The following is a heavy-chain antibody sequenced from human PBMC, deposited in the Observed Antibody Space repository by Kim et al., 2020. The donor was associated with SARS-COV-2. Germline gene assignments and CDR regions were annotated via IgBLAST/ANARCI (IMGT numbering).Heavy chain of an antibody. CDR3: ARDARYYYGSGTGNWFDP. J-gene: IGHJ5*02. CDR2: ISAYNGNT. Sequence: ASVKVSCKASGYTFTSYGISWVRQAPGQGLEWMGWISAYNGNTNYAQKLQGRVTMTTDTSTSTAYMELRSLRSDDTAVYYCARDARYYYGSGTGNWFDPWGQGTLVTVSS. V-gene: IGHV1-18*01. D-gene: IGHD3-10*01. CDR1: GYTFTSYG.